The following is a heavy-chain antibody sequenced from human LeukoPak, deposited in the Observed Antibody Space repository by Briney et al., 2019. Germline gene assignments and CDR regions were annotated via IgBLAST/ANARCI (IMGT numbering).Heavy chain of an antibody. V-gene: IGHV1-18*01. CDR2: ISVYNGNT. CDR3: ATVDSESYFDY. Sequence: ASVKVSCKASGYTFTNYGISWVRQAPGQGLEWLGWISVYNGNTNYAQKFQGRVIMTTDTSTSTAYMELRSLTSDDTAVYYCATVDSESYFDYWGQGTLVTVFS. D-gene: IGHD1-26*01. CDR1: GYTFTNYG. J-gene: IGHJ4*02.